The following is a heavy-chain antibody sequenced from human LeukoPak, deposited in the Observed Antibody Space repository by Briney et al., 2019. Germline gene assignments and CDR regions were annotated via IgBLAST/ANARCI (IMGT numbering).Heavy chain of an antibody. V-gene: IGHV3-23*01. Sequence: ETLSLTCAVYGGSFSGYYWSWIRQPPGKGLEWVSSISDYGTSTYYADSVKGRFTLSRDNSKNTLFLQMKSLRAEDTATYYCAQVMGGVGAMYFQHWGQGTLVSVSS. CDR1: GGSFSGYY. CDR3: AQVMGGVGAMYFQH. CDR2: ISDYGTST. J-gene: IGHJ1*01. D-gene: IGHD1-26*01.